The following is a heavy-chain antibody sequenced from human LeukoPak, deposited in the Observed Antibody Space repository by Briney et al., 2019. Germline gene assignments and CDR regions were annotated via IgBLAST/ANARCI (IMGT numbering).Heavy chain of an antibody. V-gene: IGHV1-69*05. CDR2: IIPIFGTA. CDR1: GGTFSSYA. D-gene: IGHD6-19*01. Sequence: SVKVSCKASGGTFSSYAISWVRQAPGQGLEWMGGIIPIFGTANYAQKLQGRVTMTTDTSTSTAYMELRSLRSDDTAVYYCASEESSSGPRGDAFDIWGQGTMVTVSS. J-gene: IGHJ3*02. CDR3: ASEESSSGPRGDAFDI.